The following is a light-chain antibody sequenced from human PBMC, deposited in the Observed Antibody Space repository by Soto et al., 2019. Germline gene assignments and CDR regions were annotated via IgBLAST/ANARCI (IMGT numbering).Light chain of an antibody. CDR3: SSYAGTHIV. CDR1: RSDVGGYDY. J-gene: IGLJ1*01. CDR2: DVT. V-gene: IGLV2-8*01. Sequence: QSALTQPPSASGSPGQSVTISCTGTRSDVGGYDYVSWYQQHPGKAPKLMIYDVTKRPSGVPDRFSGSKSANTASLTVSGLQAQDEADYYCSSYAGTHIVFGTGTKVTVL.